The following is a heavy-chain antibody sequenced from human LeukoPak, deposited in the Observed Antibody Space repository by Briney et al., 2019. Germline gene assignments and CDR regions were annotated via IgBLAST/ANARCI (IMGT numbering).Heavy chain of an antibody. Sequence: ASVKVSCKASGYTFTSYDINWVRQATGQGLEWMGWMNPNSGNTGYAQKFQGRVTITRNTSISTAYMELSSLRSEDTAVYYCAICYSGSYFRTPKKLCAFDIWGQGTMVTVSS. CDR2: MNPNSGNT. CDR3: AICYSGSYFRTPKKLCAFDI. V-gene: IGHV1-8*03. CDR1: GYTFTSYD. J-gene: IGHJ3*02. D-gene: IGHD1-26*01.